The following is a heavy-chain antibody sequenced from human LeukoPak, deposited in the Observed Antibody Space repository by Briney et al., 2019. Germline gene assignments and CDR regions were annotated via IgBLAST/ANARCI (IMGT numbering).Heavy chain of an antibody. J-gene: IGHJ6*02. CDR3: AKEQTAMVRGYYYGMDV. D-gene: IGHD5-18*01. CDR1: GFTFSSYG. CDR2: ISYDGSNK. V-gene: IGHV3-30*18. Sequence: GGSLRLSCAASGFTFSSYGMHWVRQAPGKGLEWVAVISYDGSNKYYADSVKGRFTISRDNSKNTLYLQMNSQRAEDTAVYYCAKEQTAMVRGYYYGMDVWGQGTTVTVSS.